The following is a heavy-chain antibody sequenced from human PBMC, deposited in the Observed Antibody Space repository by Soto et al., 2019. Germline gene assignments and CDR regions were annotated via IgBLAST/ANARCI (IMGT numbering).Heavy chain of an antibody. Sequence: QVQLVESGGGVVQPERSLRLSCAASGFAFSIYGMHWVRQAPGKGLEWVAFVQFDGNTKYYADSVKGRFTGSRDNSRNTLFLQLNSLRVEDTGVYYCARESGTSQLNQMDVWGHGTTVTVSS. V-gene: IGHV3-33*01. CDR1: GFAFSIYG. J-gene: IGHJ6*02. D-gene: IGHD2-2*01. CDR3: ARESGTSQLNQMDV. CDR2: VQFDGNTK.